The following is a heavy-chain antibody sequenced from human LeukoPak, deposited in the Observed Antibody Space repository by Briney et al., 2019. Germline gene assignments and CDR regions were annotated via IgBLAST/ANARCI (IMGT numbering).Heavy chain of an antibody. CDR2: ISGDGGST. D-gene: IGHD6-13*01. CDR1: GFTFDDYA. CDR3: AKAVEQQPFDY. J-gene: IGHJ4*02. V-gene: IGHV3-43*02. Sequence: PGGSLRLSCAASGFTFDDYAMHWVRQAPGKGLELVSLISGDGGSTYYADSVKGRFTISRDNSKNSLYLQMNSLRTEDTALCYCAKAVEQQPFDYWGQGTLVTVSS.